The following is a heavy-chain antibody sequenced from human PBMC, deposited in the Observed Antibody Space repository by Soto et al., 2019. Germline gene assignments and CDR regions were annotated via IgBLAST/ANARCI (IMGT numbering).Heavy chain of an antibody. J-gene: IGHJ4*02. CDR1: GFTFWSAW. CDR3: TTVQGAYGDYPGEY. Sequence: EVRLVESGGDLVKPGGSLRLSCAASGFTFWSAWMSWVRQAPGKGLEWVGRIKSKNDGGTTDYAAPVKGRITISRDDSRITVLLQMSRLTAEDMAVYFWTTVQGAYGDYPGEYWGQGTLVTV. V-gene: IGHV3-15*01. CDR2: IKSKNDGGTT. D-gene: IGHD4-17*01.